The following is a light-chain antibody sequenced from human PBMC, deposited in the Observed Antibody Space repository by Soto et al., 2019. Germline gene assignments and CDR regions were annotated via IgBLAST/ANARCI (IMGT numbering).Light chain of an antibody. J-gene: IGLJ1*01. CDR1: SSNIGSST. CDR3: AAWDDSMDGRF. CDR2: TNN. V-gene: IGLV1-44*01. Sequence: VLTQSPSASGTPGQRVTISYSGSSSNIGSSTVNWYHQLPGTAPKLLIYTNNQRPSGVPDRFSGSKSGTSASLAISGLQSEDEADYYCAAWDDSMDGRFFGAGTKVIVL.